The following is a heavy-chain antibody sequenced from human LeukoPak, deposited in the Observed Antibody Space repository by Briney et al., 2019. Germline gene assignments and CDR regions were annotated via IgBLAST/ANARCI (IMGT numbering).Heavy chain of an antibody. V-gene: IGHV4-39*01. Sequence: SETLSLTCTVSVDSITSSSYCGGWIRQPPGKGLEWLGTIYYSGSTYYNPSLKSRVTISVDKSKNQFSLKLSSVTGADTYVYYCAGHLYGSSNVPYYFDYWGQGTLVTVSS. CDR2: IYYSGST. CDR1: VDSITSSSYC. J-gene: IGHJ4*02. D-gene: IGHD4-11*01. CDR3: AGHLYGSSNVPYYFDY.